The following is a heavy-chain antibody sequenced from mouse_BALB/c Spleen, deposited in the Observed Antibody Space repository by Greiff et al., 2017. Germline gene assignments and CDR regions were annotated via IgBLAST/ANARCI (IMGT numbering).Heavy chain of an antibody. CDR3: ARDTTVVPSYAMDY. J-gene: IGHJ4*01. D-gene: IGHD1-1*01. V-gene: IGHV1S22*01. CDR2: IYPGSGST. CDR1: GYTFTSYW. Sequence: LQQPGSELVRPGASVKLSCKASGYTFTSYWMHWVKQRHGQGLEWIGNIYPGSGSTNYDEKFKSKGTLTVDTSSSTAYMHLSSLTSEDSAVYYCARDTTVVPSYAMDYWGQGTSVTVSS.